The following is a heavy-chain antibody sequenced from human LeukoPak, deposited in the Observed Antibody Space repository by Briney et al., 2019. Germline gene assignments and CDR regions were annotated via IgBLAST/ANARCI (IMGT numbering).Heavy chain of an antibody. V-gene: IGHV1-69*04. CDR3: ARDNWEQLVPWFDP. Sequence: ASVKVSCKASGGTFSSYAISWVRQAPGQGLEWMGRIIPILGIANYAQKFQGRVTITADKSTSTAYMELSSLRSEDTAVYYCARDNWEQLVPWFDPWGQGTLVTVSS. J-gene: IGHJ5*02. CDR1: GGTFSSYA. D-gene: IGHD6-13*01. CDR2: IIPILGIA.